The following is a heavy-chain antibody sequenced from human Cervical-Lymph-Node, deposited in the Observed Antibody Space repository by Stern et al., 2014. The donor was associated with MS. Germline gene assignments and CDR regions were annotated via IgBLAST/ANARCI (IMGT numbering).Heavy chain of an antibody. Sequence: EVQLVESGGGLVQPGGSLRLSCAASGFTFSSYAMSWVRQAPGKGLEWVSAISGSGGSTYYADSVKGRFTISRDNSKNTLYLQMNSLRAEDTAVYYCAKDLIVATLFLYYGMDVWGQGTTVTVSS. V-gene: IGHV3-23*04. CDR3: AKDLIVATLFLYYGMDV. J-gene: IGHJ6*02. CDR1: GFTFSSYA. CDR2: ISGSGGST. D-gene: IGHD2-15*01.